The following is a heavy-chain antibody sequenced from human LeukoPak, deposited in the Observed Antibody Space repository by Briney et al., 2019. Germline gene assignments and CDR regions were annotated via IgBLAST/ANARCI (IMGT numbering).Heavy chain of an antibody. CDR1: GFTFSSYG. Sequence: GGSLRLSCAASGFTFSSYGMHWVRQAPGKGLEWVAVIWYDGSNKYYADSVKGRFTISRDNSKNTLYLQMNSLRAGDTAVYYCARGRGTMVRGVITYYFDYWGQGTLVTVSS. D-gene: IGHD3-10*01. V-gene: IGHV3-33*01. CDR2: IWYDGSNK. CDR3: ARGRGTMVRGVITYYFDY. J-gene: IGHJ4*02.